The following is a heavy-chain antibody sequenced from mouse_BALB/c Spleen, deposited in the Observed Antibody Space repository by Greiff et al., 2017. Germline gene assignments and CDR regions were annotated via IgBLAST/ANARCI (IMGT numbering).Heavy chain of an antibody. D-gene: IGHD1-1*01. J-gene: IGHJ2*01. CDR2: ISYSGST. CDR3: ARHNYYGSSYFDY. Sequence: EVQLQQSGPSLVKPSQTLSLTCSVTGDSITSGYWNWIRKFPGNKLEYMGYISYSGSTYYNPSLKSRISITRDTSKNQYYLQLNSVTTEDTATYYCARHNYYGSSYFDYWGQGTTLTVSS. CDR1: GDSITSGY. V-gene: IGHV3-8*02.